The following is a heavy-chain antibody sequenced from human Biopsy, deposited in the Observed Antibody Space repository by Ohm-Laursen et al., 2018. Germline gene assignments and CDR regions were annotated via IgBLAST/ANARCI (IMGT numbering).Heavy chain of an antibody. J-gene: IGHJ6*02. CDR3: ARSYGDYWGDYYYGLDV. V-gene: IGHV3-30*03. Sequence: LSLTCAASGFTFRDHGMLWVRQAPGKGLEWVSLISYDGSNKYYAESMRGRFTISRDNSKNTLFLQMNSLRAEDTAVYYCARSYGDYWGDYYYGLDVWGQGATVTVSS. CDR2: ISYDGSNK. CDR1: GFTFRDHG. D-gene: IGHD4-17*01.